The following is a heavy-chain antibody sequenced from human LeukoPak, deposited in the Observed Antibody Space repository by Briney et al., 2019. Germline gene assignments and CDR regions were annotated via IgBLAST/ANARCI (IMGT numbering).Heavy chain of an antibody. V-gene: IGHV1-69*10. CDR2: FIPILGTA. CDR3: AGIPVFGVVLHQEPV. D-gene: IGHD3-3*01. Sequence: SVKVSCKASGGTFSDCALNWVRQAPGQGLEWMGVFIPILGTANSTQKFQGRVTITADISTNTVYMELSSLRSEDTAVYFCAGIPVFGVVLHQEPVWGKGTTVTVSS. CDR1: GGTFSDCA. J-gene: IGHJ6*04.